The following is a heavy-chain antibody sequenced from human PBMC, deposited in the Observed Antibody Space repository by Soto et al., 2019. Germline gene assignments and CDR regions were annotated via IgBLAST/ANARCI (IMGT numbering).Heavy chain of an antibody. D-gene: IGHD3-10*01. J-gene: IGHJ4*02. V-gene: IGHV3-15*01. CDR3: TTAVGITMVRGIYFDY. Sequence: EVQLVESGGGLVKPGGSLRLSCAASGFTFSNAWMSWVRQAPGKGLEWVGRINSKTDGGTTDYAAPVKGRFTISRDDSKNTLYLQMNRLKTEDTAVYYCTTAVGITMVRGIYFDYWGQGTLVTVSS. CDR1: GFTFSNAW. CDR2: INSKTDGGTT.